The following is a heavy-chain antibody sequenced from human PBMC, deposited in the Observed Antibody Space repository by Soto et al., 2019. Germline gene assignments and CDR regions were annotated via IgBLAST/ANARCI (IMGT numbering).Heavy chain of an antibody. CDR2: IIPIFGTA. CDR3: ARVIYCSGGSCYHRGGMDV. D-gene: IGHD2-15*01. V-gene: IGHV1-69*13. J-gene: IGHJ6*02. CDR1: GVTFSSYA. Sequence: GASVKVSCKASGVTFSSYAISWVRQAPGQGLEWMGGIIPIFGTANYAQKFQGRVTITADESTSTAYMELSSLRSEDTAVYYCARVIYCSGGSCYHRGGMDVWGQGTTVTVSS.